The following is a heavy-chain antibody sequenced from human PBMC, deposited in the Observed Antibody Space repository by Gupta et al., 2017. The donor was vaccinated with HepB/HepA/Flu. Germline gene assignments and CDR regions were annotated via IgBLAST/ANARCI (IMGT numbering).Heavy chain of an antibody. CDR3: ARGPGRDYYDSSGYYPFFDY. Sequence: TFYFYGGSFSGYYWSWIRQPPGKGLEWIGEINHSGSTNYNPSLKSRVTISVDTSKNQFSLKLSAVTAADTAVYYCARGPGRDYYDSSGYYPFFDYWGQGTLVTVSS. CDR1: GGSFSGYY. CDR2: INHSGST. D-gene: IGHD3-22*01. V-gene: IGHV4-34*01. J-gene: IGHJ4*02.